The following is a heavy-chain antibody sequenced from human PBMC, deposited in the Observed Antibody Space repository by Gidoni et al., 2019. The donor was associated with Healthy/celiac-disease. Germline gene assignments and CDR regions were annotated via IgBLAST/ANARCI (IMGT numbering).Heavy chain of an antibody. CDR1: GYSFTSYW. CDR3: ARHEEGRGIDTAMGFDY. CDR2: IYPGDSDT. V-gene: IGHV5-51*01. J-gene: IGHJ4*02. D-gene: IGHD5-18*01. Sequence: EVQLVQSGAEVRKPGESLKISCKGSGYSFTSYWIGWVRQMPVKGLEWMGIIYPGDSDTKYRPAFQGKVTISADKSISTAYLQWSSLKASDTAMYYCARHEEGRGIDTAMGFDYWGQETLVTVSS.